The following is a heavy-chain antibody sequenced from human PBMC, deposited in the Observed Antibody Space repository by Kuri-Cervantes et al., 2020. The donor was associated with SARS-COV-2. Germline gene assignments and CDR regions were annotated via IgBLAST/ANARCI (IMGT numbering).Heavy chain of an antibody. CDR2: IYTSGST. J-gene: IGHJ3*02. D-gene: IGHD4-11*01. CDR3: ASQGDYSPDVNPAHYAFGI. Sequence: SCTVSGGSISSGDYYWSWIRQPPGKGLEWIGYIYTSGSTNYNPSLKSRVTISVDTSKNQFSLKLSSVTAADTAVYYCASQGDYSPDVNPAHYAFGIWGQGTMVTVSS. V-gene: IGHV4-30-4*08. CDR1: GGSISSGDYY.